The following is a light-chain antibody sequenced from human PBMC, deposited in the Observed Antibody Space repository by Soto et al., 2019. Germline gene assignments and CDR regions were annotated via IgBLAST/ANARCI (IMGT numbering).Light chain of an antibody. J-gene: IGKJ2*01. CDR2: WAS. CDR1: QTILYNSYNKNY. CDR3: HQYYGNPS. V-gene: IGKV4-1*01. Sequence: DIVMTQSPDSLAVSLGESATITCKSSQTILYNSYNKNYLAWYQQKPGQPPKLLIYWASTRESGVPDRFSGSGSGTDFTLTISSLQAEDVAVYYCHQYYGNPSFGQGTKLEIK.